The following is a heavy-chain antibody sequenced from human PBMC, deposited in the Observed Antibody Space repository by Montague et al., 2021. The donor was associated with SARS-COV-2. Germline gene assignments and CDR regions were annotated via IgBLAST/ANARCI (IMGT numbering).Heavy chain of an antibody. CDR2: ISSSGEST. CDR3: AESRFQLMLDDFDM. V-gene: IGHV3-23*01. D-gene: IGHD2-2*01. CDR1: GFTFNTYA. J-gene: IGHJ3*02. Sequence: SLRLSCAASGFTFNTYAMSWVRQAPGKGLEWVSTISSSGESTYYTDSVKGRFTISRDSSKNTLYLQMSSLGADDTAVYYCAESRFQLMLDDFDMWGQGTMVTVSS.